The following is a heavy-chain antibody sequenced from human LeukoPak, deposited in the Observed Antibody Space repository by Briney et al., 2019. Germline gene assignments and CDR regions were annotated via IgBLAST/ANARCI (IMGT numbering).Heavy chain of an antibody. V-gene: IGHV3-30*19. D-gene: IGHD3-16*01. CDR3: ARDIGGVMIYNWFDP. CDR2: IWYDVSNK. Sequence: GGSLRLSCAASGFTFSSYGMHWVRQAPGKGLEWVAVIWYDVSNKYYADSVKGRFTISRDNSKNTLYLQMNSLRSEDAAVYYCARDIGGVMIYNWFDPWGQGTLVTVSS. CDR1: GFTFSSYG. J-gene: IGHJ5*02.